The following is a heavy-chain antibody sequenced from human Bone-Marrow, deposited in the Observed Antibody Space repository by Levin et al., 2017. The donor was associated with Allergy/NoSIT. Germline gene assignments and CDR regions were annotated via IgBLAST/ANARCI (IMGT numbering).Heavy chain of an antibody. V-gene: IGHV3-30*04. D-gene: IGHD1-26*01. CDR2: ISYDGSNK. J-gene: IGHJ4*02. CDR3: ARDERPRIVGATGSYY. CDR1: GFTFSSYA. Sequence: GGSLRLSCAASGFTFSSYAMHWVRQAPGKGLEWVAVISYDGSNKYYADSVKGRFTISRDNSKNTLYLQMNSLRAEDTAVYYCARDERPRIVGATGSYYWGQGTLVTVSS.